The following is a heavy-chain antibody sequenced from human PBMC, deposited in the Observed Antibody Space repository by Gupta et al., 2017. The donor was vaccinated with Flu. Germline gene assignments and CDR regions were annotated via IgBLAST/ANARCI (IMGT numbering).Heavy chain of an antibody. CDR3: AKVLTSSSSWYVTNYYGMDV. CDR1: SSYG. Sequence: SSYGMHWVRQAPGKGLEWVAVISYDGSNKYYADSVKGRFTISRDNSKNTLYLQMNSLRAEDTAVYYCAKVLTSSSSWYVTNYYGMDVWGQGTTVTVSS. D-gene: IGHD6-13*01. J-gene: IGHJ6*02. CDR2: ISYDGSNK. V-gene: IGHV3-30*18.